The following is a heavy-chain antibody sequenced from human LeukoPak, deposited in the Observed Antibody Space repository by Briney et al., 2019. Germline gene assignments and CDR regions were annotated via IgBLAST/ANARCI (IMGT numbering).Heavy chain of an antibody. V-gene: IGHV3-30*02. J-gene: IGHJ3*02. CDR2: IRYDGSKK. CDR3: AKDRIPAALMAFDI. D-gene: IGHD2-2*01. Sequence: GGSLRLSCAASGFTFSSYGMHWVRQAPGKGLEWVAFIRYDGSKKDYTDSVKGRFTISRDNSKNTLYLQMNSLRTEDTAVYYCAKDRIPAALMAFDIWGQGTVVTVSS. CDR1: GFTFSSYG.